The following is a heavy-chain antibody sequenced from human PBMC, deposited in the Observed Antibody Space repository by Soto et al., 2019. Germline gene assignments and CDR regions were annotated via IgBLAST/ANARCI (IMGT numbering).Heavy chain of an antibody. D-gene: IGHD3-3*01. Sequence: SLRLSCAASGFTFSSYAMSWVRQAPGKGLEWVSAISGSGGSTYYADSVKGRFTISRDNSKNTLYLQMNSLRAEDTAVYYCANSPYDFWSGYLYDYWGQGTLVTVSS. CDR3: ANSPYDFWSGYLYDY. V-gene: IGHV3-23*01. CDR2: ISGSGGST. J-gene: IGHJ4*02. CDR1: GFTFSSYA.